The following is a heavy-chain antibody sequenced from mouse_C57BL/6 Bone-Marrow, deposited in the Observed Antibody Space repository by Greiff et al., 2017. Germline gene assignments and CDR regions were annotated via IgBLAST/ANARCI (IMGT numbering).Heavy chain of an antibody. J-gene: IGHJ2*01. CDR2: IWRGGST. V-gene: IGHV2-2*01. Sequence: QVQLQQSGPGLVQPSQSLSISCTASGFSFTSYGVHWVRQSPGKGLEWLGVIWRGGSTDYNAAVISRLTISKDNSKSQNFFKMNSLQADDTAIDYCARGEITTEVFDYWGQGTTLTVSS. D-gene: IGHD1-1*01. CDR1: GFSFTSYG. CDR3: ARGEITTEVFDY.